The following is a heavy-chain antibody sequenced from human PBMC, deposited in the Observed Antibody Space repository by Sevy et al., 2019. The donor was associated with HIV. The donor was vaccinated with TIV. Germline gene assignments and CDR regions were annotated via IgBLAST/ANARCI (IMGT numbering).Heavy chain of an antibody. CDR2: ISGSGGST. J-gene: IGHJ4*02. Sequence: GGSLRLSCAASGFTFSSYAMSWVRQAPGKGLEWVSAISGSGGSTYYADSVKGRFTIARDNSKNTLYLQMNSLRAEDTAVYYCAKVKREWGPHYYFDYWGQGTLVTVSS. V-gene: IGHV3-23*01. D-gene: IGHD7-27*01. CDR3: AKVKREWGPHYYFDY. CDR1: GFTFSSYA.